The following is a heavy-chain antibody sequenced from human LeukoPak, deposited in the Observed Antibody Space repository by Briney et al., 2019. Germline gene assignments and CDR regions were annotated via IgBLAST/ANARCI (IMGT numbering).Heavy chain of an antibody. CDR2: IIPIFATT. CDR1: GGTFSSNA. D-gene: IGHD4-17*01. V-gene: IGHV1-69*01. CDR3: ARGEPTTVTTHFEY. J-gene: IGHJ4*02. Sequence: SVKVSCKASGGTFSSNAVTWVRQAPGQGLEWMGGIIPIFATTNYAQKFQGRVTITADESTSTAYLELSSLRSEDTAVYYCARGEPTTVTTHFEYWGQGTLVTVSS.